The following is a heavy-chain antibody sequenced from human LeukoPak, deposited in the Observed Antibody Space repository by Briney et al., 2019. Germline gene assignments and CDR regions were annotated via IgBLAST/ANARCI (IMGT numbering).Heavy chain of an antibody. J-gene: IGHJ4*02. Sequence: SETLSLTCTVSGASISSDYWNWIRQPPGKGLEWIGHVYHSGSTNYNPSLKSRVTISVDTSKNQFSLKLSSVTAADTAVYYCARAGNYYYSSGYYSHFDYWGQGTLVTVSS. D-gene: IGHD3-22*01. CDR3: ARAGNYYYSSGYYSHFDY. CDR1: GASISSDY. V-gene: IGHV4-59*01. CDR2: VYHSGST.